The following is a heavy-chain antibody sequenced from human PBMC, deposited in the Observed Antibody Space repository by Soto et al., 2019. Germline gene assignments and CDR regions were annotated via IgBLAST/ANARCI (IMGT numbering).Heavy chain of an antibody. D-gene: IGHD3-16*01. V-gene: IGHV5-51*01. Sequence: GEYLKISCQGSGYSFVNYWIAWVRQMPGKGLEWMGIIYPDDSDRRYSPSFQGQVTVSVDKSINTAYLQWSSLRASDTAVYYCARQGSTGGAYFCGMDVGGPGTTVSVSS. CDR2: IYPDDSDR. CDR3: ARQGSTGGAYFCGMDV. J-gene: IGHJ6*02. CDR1: GYSFVNYW.